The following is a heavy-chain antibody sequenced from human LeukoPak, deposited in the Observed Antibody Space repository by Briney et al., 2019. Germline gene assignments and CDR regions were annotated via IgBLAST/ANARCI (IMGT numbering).Heavy chain of an antibody. D-gene: IGHD3-22*01. V-gene: IGHV1-58*01. Sequence: GASVKVSCKASGFTFTSSAVQWVRQACGQRLEWIGWIVVGSGNTNYAQKFQERVTITRDMSTSTAYMELSSLRSEDTAVYYCAAVYDSSGYLGYWGQGTLVTVSS. CDR2: IVVGSGNT. J-gene: IGHJ4*02. CDR3: AAVYDSSGYLGY. CDR1: GFTFTSSA.